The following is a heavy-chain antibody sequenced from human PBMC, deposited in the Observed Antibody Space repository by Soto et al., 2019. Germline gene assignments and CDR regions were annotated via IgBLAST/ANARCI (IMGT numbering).Heavy chain of an antibody. CDR2: IWYDGSNA. CDR1: GFIFSNFG. CDR3: ARDPRTARPSAMDV. V-gene: IGHV3-33*01. Sequence: PXVSLLLSGATSGFIFSNFGMHWVRQAPGKGLEWVAVIWYDGSNAVSADSVKGRFTISRDNSKNTLYLQMSGLRSEDTAVYYCARDPRTARPSAMDVWGQGTTVTVSS. J-gene: IGHJ6*02. D-gene: IGHD6-6*01.